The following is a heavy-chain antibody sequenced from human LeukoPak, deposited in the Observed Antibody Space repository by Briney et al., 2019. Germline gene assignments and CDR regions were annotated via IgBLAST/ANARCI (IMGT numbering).Heavy chain of an antibody. CDR1: GGSISSSSYY. J-gene: IGHJ3*02. CDR2: IYYSGST. V-gene: IGHV4-39*01. D-gene: IGHD1-1*01. CDR3: ARRTRYNWNVVSAFDI. Sequence: SETLSLTCTVSGGSISSSSYYWGWIRQPPGKGLEWIGSIYYSGSTYYNPSLKSRVTISVDTSKNQFSLKLSSVTAADTAVYYCARRTRYNWNVVSAFDIWGQGTMVTVSS.